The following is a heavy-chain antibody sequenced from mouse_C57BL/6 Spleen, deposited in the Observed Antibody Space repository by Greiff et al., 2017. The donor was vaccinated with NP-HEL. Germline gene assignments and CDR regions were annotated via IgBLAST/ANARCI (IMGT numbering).Heavy chain of an antibody. Sequence: EVMLVESEGGLVQPGSSMKLSCTASGFTFSDYYMAWVRQVPEKGLEWVANINYDGSSTYYLDSLKSRFIISRDNAKNILYLQMSSLKSEDTATYYGARGGPWFAYWGQGTLVTVSA. V-gene: IGHV5-16*01. CDR2: INYDGSST. CDR1: GFTFSDYY. CDR3: ARGGPWFAY. D-gene: IGHD1-1*02. J-gene: IGHJ3*01.